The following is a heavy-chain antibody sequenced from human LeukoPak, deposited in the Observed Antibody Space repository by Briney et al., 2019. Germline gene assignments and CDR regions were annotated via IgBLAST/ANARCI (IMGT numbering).Heavy chain of an antibody. D-gene: IGHD3-10*01. V-gene: IGHV3-23*01. CDR1: AFTFINYA. Sequence: SLRLSCAAAAFTFINYAMSWVRQAPGKGLEWVSSMRSSDEKKDYADTVKGRHTISRDNSKNLLFLQMSSLRVEDTAIYYCAKGRVAGSYAPSDYWGQGTLVIVST. CDR2: MRSSDEKK. J-gene: IGHJ4*02. CDR3: AKGRVAGSYAPSDY.